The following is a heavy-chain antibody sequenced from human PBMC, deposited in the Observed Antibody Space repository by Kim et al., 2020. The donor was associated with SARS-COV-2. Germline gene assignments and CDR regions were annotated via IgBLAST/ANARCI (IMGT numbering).Heavy chain of an antibody. CDR3: ARDSGGYCSSTSCLNYGMDV. Sequence: ASVKVSCKASGYSFSSYAIHWVRQAPGQRLEWMGWINAGKGNTKYSQKFQARVTFTRDTSANTAYMELSSLRSEDTAVYFCARDSGGYCSSTSCLNYGMDVWGQGTAVTV. V-gene: IGHV1-3*01. J-gene: IGHJ6*02. CDR1: GYSFSSYA. CDR2: INAGKGNT. D-gene: IGHD2-2*01.